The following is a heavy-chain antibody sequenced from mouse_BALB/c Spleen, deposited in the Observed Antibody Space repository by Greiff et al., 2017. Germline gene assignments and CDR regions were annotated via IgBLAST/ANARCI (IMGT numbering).Heavy chain of an antibody. CDR3: ARGGIMIGAY. D-gene: IGHD2-3*01. CDR1: GYTFTDYN. Sequence: EVQLQQSGPELVKPGASVKISCKASGYTFTDYNMHWVKQSHGKSLEWIGYIYPYNGGTGYNQKFKSKATLTVDNSSSTAYMELRSLTSEDSAVYYCARGGIMIGAYWGQGTLVTVSA. V-gene: IGHV1S29*02. J-gene: IGHJ3*01. CDR2: IYPYNGGT.